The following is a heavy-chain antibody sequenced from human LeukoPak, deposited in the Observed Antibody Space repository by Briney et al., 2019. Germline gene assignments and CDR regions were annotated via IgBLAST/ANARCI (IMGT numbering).Heavy chain of an antibody. CDR1: GDSISSYY. CDR3: ARERGTTEPLDY. J-gene: IGHJ4*02. Sequence: KPSETLSLTCTVSGDSISSYYWSWIRQPPGKGLEWIGYIYYSGNTKYNPSLKSRVTISVDTSKNQFSLKLSSVTAADTAVYYCARERGTTEPLDYWGQGTLVTVSS. D-gene: IGHD4-17*01. V-gene: IGHV4-59*12. CDR2: IYYSGNT.